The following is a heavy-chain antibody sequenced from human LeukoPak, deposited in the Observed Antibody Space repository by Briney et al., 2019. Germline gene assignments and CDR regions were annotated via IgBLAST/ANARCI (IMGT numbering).Heavy chain of an antibody. V-gene: IGHV4-30-4*01. J-gene: IGHJ4*02. CDR2: ISSSGST. CDR3: ARARTIFGVVRD. D-gene: IGHD3-3*01. CDR1: GGSISSGDYY. Sequence: PSETLSLTCTVSGGSISSGDYYWSWIRQPPGQGLEWIGYISSSGSTYYNPSLKSRVTISVDTSKNQFSLKLSSVTAADTAVYYCARARTIFGVVRDWGQGTLVTVSS.